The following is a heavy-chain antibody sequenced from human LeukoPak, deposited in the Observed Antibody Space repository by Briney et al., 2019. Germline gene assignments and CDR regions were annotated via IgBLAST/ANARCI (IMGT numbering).Heavy chain of an antibody. CDR3: ATDALVPAGFDL. CDR1: GFTVSSNY. D-gene: IGHD2-2*01. J-gene: IGHJ3*01. V-gene: IGHV3-66*01. CDR2: FYPGGTT. Sequence: GGSRRLSCAASGFTVSSNYMIWVRQPPGMGLEGVSVFYPGGTTYYADSVKGRFSISRDNSKNIVSLQMNSLRAEETAVYFCATDALVPAGFDLCGQGTMVTASS.